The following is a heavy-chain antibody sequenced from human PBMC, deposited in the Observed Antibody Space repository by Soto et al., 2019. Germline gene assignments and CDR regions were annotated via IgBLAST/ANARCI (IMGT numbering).Heavy chain of an antibody. CDR1: GYTFTSYY. Sequence: ASVKVSCKASGYTFTSYYLHWVRQAPGQGLEWMGIINPSGGSTSYAQKFQGRVTMTRDTSTSTVYMEVSSLRSEDTAMYYCARDPTPPTDGSGHYSSFDYWGQGTLVTVSS. V-gene: IGHV1-46*01. J-gene: IGHJ4*02. CDR3: ARDPTPPTDGSGHYSSFDY. CDR2: INPSGGST. D-gene: IGHD3-22*01.